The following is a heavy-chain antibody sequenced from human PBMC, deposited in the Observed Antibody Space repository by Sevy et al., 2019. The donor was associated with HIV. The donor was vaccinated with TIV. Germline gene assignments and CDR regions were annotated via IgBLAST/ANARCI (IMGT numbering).Heavy chain of an antibody. D-gene: IGHD3-22*01. CDR1: GFTFSSYA. J-gene: IGHJ5*02. CDR2: ISGSGGYT. V-gene: IGHV3-23*01. Sequence: GGSVRLSCAASGFTFSSYAMTWVRQAPGKRLEWVSAISGSGGYTYYADSVKGRFTISRDNSKKTLDLQMHSLRAEDTAVYYCAKEGYESSGYYHWGQGTLVTVSS. CDR3: AKEGYESSGYYH.